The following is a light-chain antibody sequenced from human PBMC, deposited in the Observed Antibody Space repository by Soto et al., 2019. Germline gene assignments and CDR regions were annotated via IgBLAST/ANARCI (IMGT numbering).Light chain of an antibody. V-gene: IGLV1-40*01. CDR3: QSYDSSLSGYVV. J-gene: IGLJ2*01. CDR2: GNS. Sequence: QSVLTQPPSVSGAPGQKVTISCTGSSSNIGAGYDVHWYQQLPGTAPKLLIYGNSNRPSGVPDRFSGSKSGTSASLGITGLQAEDEAYYYCQSYDSSLSGYVVFGGGTKLTVL. CDR1: SSNIGAGYD.